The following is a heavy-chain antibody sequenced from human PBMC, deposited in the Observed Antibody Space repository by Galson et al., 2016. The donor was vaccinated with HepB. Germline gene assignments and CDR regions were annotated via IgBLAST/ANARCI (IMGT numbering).Heavy chain of an antibody. CDR2: INWDSARI. CDR3: TKDRVVIRGTTYYYGMDV. CDR1: GFTFDNYA. Sequence: SLRLSCAASGFTFDNYAMHWVRQAPGTGLEWVSSINWDSARIDYADAVKGRFTISRDNAKNSLYLQMNSLKTEDTAVYYCTKDRVVIRGTTYYYGMDVWGQGTTVTVSS. J-gene: IGHJ6*02. V-gene: IGHV3-9*01. D-gene: IGHD4-23*01.